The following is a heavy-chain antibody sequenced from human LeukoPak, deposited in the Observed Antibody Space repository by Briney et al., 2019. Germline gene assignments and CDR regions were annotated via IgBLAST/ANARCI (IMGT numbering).Heavy chain of an antibody. V-gene: IGHV4-59*08. Sequence: SETLSLTCTVSGGSISSFYWTWIRQPPGKGLELIGYISDTGSTDYNPSLKGRLTMSIDTSKSQFSLRLNSVTAADTALYCCATMVRGAGFDYWGQGTLVTVSS. D-gene: IGHD3-10*01. CDR1: GGSISSFY. CDR3: ATMVRGAGFDY. J-gene: IGHJ4*02. CDR2: ISDTGST.